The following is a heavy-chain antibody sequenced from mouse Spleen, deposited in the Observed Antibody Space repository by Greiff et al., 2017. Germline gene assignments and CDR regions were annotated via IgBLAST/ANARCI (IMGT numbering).Heavy chain of an antibody. CDR1: GDTLPNYD. Sequence: QVQLQQSGPELVKPGASVKLSCKASGDTLPNYDINWVKQRPGQGLEWIGWIYPGDGSTRYNEKFKGKATVTVDTSSSTAYIELPSLTSEDSAVYFCARDSSGFDHWGQGTLVTVST. J-gene: IGHJ3*01. CDR3: ARDSSGFDH. CDR2: IYPGDGST. D-gene: IGHD3-2*01. V-gene: IGHV1-85*01.